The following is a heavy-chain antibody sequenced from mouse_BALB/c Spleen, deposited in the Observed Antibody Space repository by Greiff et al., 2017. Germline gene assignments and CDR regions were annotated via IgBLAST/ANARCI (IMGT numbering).Heavy chain of an antibody. CDR2: ISYSGST. Sequence: EVKLMESGPGLVKPSQSLSLTCTVTGYSITSDYAWNWIRQFPGNKLEWMGYISYSGSTSYNPSLKSRISITRDTSKNQFFLQLNSVTTEDTATYYCARGGDGYFLAYWGQGTLVTVSA. D-gene: IGHD2-3*01. CDR3: ARGGDGYFLAY. CDR1: GYSITSDYA. J-gene: IGHJ3*01. V-gene: IGHV3-2*02.